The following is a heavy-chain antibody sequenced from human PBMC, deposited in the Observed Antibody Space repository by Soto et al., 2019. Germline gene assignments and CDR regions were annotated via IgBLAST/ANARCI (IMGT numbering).Heavy chain of an antibody. CDR2: ISGSGGST. CDR1: GFTFSSYA. D-gene: IGHD2-2*02. J-gene: IGHJ3*02. V-gene: IGHV3-23*01. Sequence: PGGSLRLSCAASGFTFSSYAMSWVRQAPGKGLEWVSAISGSGGSTYYADSVKGRFTISRDNSKNTLYLQMNSLRAEDTAVYYYAKETNIVVVPAAIAFDIWGQGTMVTVSS. CDR3: AKETNIVVVPAAIAFDI.